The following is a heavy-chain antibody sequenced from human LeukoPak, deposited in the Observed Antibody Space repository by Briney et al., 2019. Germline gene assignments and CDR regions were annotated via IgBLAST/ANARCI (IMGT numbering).Heavy chain of an antibody. Sequence: SVKVSCKASGGTFSSYAISWVRQAPGQGLEWMGRIIPILGIANYAQKFQGRVTITADKSTSTAYMELSSLRSEDTAVYYCARVGYYDSSGYYEDYYYGMDVWGQGTTVTVSS. CDR3: ARVGYYDSSGYYEDYYYGMDV. D-gene: IGHD3-22*01. CDR1: GGTFSSYA. V-gene: IGHV1-69*04. J-gene: IGHJ6*02. CDR2: IIPILGIA.